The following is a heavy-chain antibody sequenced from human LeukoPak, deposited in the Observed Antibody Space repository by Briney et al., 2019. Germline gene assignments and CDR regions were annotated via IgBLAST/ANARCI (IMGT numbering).Heavy chain of an antibody. CDR2: INSDGSST. J-gene: IGHJ4*02. Sequence: GGSLRLSCAASGFSFSTYWMHWVRQAPGKGLVWVSRINSDGSSTSYADSVKGRFTISRDNAKNTLYLQMNSLRAEDTAVYYCASGYCSSTSCYSADWGQGTLVTVSS. CDR1: GFSFSTYW. D-gene: IGHD2-2*03. CDR3: ASGYCSSTSCYSAD. V-gene: IGHV3-74*01.